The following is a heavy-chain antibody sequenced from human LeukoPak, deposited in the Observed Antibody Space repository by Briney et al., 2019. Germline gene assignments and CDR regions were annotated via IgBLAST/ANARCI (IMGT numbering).Heavy chain of an antibody. CDR3: ARQGFGELSFDY. CDR1: GGSISSSSYY. D-gene: IGHD3-10*01. V-gene: IGHV4-39*01. Sequence: SETLSLTCTVSGGSISSSSYYWGWIRQPPGKGLEWIGSIYYSGSTYYNPSLKSRVTISVDTSKNQFSLQLSSVTAADTAVYYCARQGFGELSFDYWGQGTLVTVSS. CDR2: IYYSGST. J-gene: IGHJ4*02.